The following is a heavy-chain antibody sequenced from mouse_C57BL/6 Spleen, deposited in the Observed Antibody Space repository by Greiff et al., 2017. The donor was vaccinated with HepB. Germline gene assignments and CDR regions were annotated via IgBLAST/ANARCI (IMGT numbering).Heavy chain of an antibody. J-gene: IGHJ4*01. CDR1: GFTFSDYG. CDR2: ISSGSSTI. V-gene: IGHV5-17*01. Sequence: EVQLVESGGGLVKPGGSLKLSCAASGFTFSDYGMHWVRQAPEKGLEWVAYISSGSSTIYYADTVKGRFTISRDNAKNTLFLQRTSLRSEDTAMYYCARLYSNYYAMDYWGQGTSVTVSS. CDR3: ARLYSNYYAMDY. D-gene: IGHD2-5*01.